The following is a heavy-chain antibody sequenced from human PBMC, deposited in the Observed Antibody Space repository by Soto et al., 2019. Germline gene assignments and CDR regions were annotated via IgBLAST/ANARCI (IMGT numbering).Heavy chain of an antibody. D-gene: IGHD3-3*01. CDR3: ATPTKITIFGVVISDGFDI. J-gene: IGHJ3*02. Sequence: ASVKVSCKASGYTFTSYTITWVRQAPGQGLEWMGWINPYNSNTNYAQKFQDRVTMTTDTSTDTAYMELSSLRSEDTAVYYCATPTKITIFGVVISDGFDIWGQGTMVTVSS. V-gene: IGHV1-18*01. CDR2: INPYNSNT. CDR1: GYTFTSYT.